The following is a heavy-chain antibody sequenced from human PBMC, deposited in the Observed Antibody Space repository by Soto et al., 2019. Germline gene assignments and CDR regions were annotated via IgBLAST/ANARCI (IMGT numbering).Heavy chain of an antibody. CDR3: ARRAETNGWNGFGADKYYFDF. D-gene: IGHD1-1*01. V-gene: IGHV1-8*01. J-gene: IGHJ4*02. CDR1: GYTFTSYD. CDR2: MNPNTGNS. Sequence: GASVKVSCKASGYTFTSYDTCWVRQATGQGLEWMGWMNPNTGNSAYAHKFQGRVTMTSDTSISTAHMELSSLRSEDTAVYYCARRAETNGWNGFGADKYYFDFWGQGTLVTVSS.